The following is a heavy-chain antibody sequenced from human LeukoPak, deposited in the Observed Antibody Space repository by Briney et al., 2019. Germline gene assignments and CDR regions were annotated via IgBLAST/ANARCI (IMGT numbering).Heavy chain of an antibody. D-gene: IGHD5-18*01. V-gene: IGHV3-30*18. Sequence: GGSLILSCAASGFTFSSYGMHWVRQAPGKGLEWVAVISHDGPNKYYADSVKGRFTISRDDSKSTLYLQMNSLRAEDTAVYYCAKEKLPSGYSFLTDYWGQGTLVTVSS. CDR1: GFTFSSYG. J-gene: IGHJ4*02. CDR2: ISHDGPNK. CDR3: AKEKLPSGYSFLTDY.